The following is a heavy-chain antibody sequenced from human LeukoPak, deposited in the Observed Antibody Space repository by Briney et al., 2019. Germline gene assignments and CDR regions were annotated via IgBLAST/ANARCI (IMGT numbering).Heavy chain of an antibody. V-gene: IGHV1-69*04. Sequence: SVKVSCKASGGTFSSYAISWVRQAPGQGLERMGRIIPILGIANYAQKFQGRVTITADKSTSIAYMELSRLRSDDTATYYCARVFHRVYFDLWGRGTLVTVSS. CDR3: ARVFHRVYFDL. CDR2: IIPILGIA. J-gene: IGHJ2*01. CDR1: GGTFSSYA.